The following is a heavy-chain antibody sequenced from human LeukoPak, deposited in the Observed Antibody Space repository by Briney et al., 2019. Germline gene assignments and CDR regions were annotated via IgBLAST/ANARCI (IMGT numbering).Heavy chain of an antibody. CDR3: ARDPYYDILTGYFEGRDY. J-gene: IGHJ4*02. V-gene: IGHV4-38-2*02. CDR2: IYHSGST. D-gene: IGHD3-9*01. Sequence: SETLSLTCAFSGYSISSGYYWGWIRQPPGKGLEWIGSIYHSGSTYYNPSLKSRVTISVDTSKNQFSLKLSSVTAADTAVYYCARDPYYDILTGYFEGRDYWGQGTLVTVSS. CDR1: GYSISSGYY.